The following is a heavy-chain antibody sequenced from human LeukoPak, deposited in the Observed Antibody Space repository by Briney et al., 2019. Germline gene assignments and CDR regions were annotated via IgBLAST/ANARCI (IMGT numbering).Heavy chain of an antibody. V-gene: IGHV1-18*01. J-gene: IGHJ5*02. CDR2: ISAYNGNT. D-gene: IGHD1-1*01. CDR1: GYTFTSYG. Sequence: ASVKVSCKASGYTFTSYGISWVRQAPGQGLEWMGWISAYNGNTNYAQKLQGRVTMTTDTSTSTAYMELRSLRSDDTAVYYCARRTALRRPPLSFDPWGQGTLVTVSS. CDR3: ARRTALRRPPLSFDP.